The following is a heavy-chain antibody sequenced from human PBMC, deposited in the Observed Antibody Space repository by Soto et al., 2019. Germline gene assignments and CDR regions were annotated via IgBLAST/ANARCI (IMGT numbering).Heavy chain of an antibody. CDR2: IYHSGST. CDR1: GGSISSSNW. CDR3: ARDDMVRGNYYYYGMDV. V-gene: IGHV4-4*02. J-gene: IGHJ6*02. Sequence: PSETLSLTCTVSGGSISSSNWWSWVRQPPGKGLEWIGEIYHSGSTNYNPSLKSRVTISVDKSKNQFSLKLSSVTAADTAVYYCARDDMVRGNYYYYGMDVWGQGTTVTVS. D-gene: IGHD3-10*01.